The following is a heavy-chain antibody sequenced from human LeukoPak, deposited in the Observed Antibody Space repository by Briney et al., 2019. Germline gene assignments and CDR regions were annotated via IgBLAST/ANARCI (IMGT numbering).Heavy chain of an antibody. J-gene: IGHJ4*02. Sequence: SETLSLTCAVYGGSFSGYYWSWIRQPPGKGLEWIGEINHSGSTNYNPSLKSRVTISVDTSKNQFSLKLNSVTAADTAVYYCARGSVRGVPLCDYWGQGTLGTVSS. D-gene: IGHD3-10*01. CDR1: GGSFSGYY. V-gene: IGHV4-34*01. CDR2: INHSGST. CDR3: ARGSVRGVPLCDY.